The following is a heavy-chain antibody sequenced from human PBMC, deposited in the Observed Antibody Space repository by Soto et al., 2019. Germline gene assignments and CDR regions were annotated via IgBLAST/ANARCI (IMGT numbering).Heavy chain of an antibody. V-gene: IGHV3-74*01. Sequence: EVQLVESGGGLVQPGGSVRLSCAASGFTFSSHWMHWVRQAPGKGLVWVSRINSDGSITNYADSLKGRFTISRDNAKNALYLQMHSVGDEDTAVYYWARSPEVPSWFDPWGQGSLVTV. CDR3: ARSPEVPSWFDP. CDR1: GFTFSSHW. J-gene: IGHJ5*02. D-gene: IGHD3-10*01. CDR2: INSDGSIT.